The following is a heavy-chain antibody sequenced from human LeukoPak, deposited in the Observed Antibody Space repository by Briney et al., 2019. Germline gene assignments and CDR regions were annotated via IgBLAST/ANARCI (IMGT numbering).Heavy chain of an antibody. CDR1: GYTFTSYG. CDR2: INPSGGNA. V-gene: IGHV1-46*01. D-gene: IGHD2-15*01. J-gene: IGHJ4*02. CDR3: ARDVSDCSGGSCYSYFDY. Sequence: ASVKVSCKASGYTFTSYGISWVRQAPGQGLEWMGIINPSGGNASYAQKFQGRVTVTRDTSTSTVYMELSSLRSEDTAVYYCARDVSDCSGGSCYSYFDYWGQGSLVTVSS.